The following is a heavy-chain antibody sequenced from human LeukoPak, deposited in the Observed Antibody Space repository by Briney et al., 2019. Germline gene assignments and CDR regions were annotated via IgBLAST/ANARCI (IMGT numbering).Heavy chain of an antibody. Sequence: SETLSLTCTVSGGSISSSSYYWGWIRQPPGKGLEWIGSIYYSGSTYYSPSLKSRVTISVDTSKNQFSLKLSSVTAADTAVYYCARIRSSGYDSYYFDSWGQGTLVTVSS. V-gene: IGHV4-39*01. CDR1: GGSISSSSYY. J-gene: IGHJ4*02. CDR2: IYYSGST. CDR3: ARIRSSGYDSYYFDS. D-gene: IGHD5-12*01.